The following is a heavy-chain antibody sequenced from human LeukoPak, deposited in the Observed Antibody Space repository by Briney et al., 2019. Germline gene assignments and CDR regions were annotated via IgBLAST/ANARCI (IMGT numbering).Heavy chain of an antibody. V-gene: IGHV1-69*05. CDR3: ARVWGSIFGVVIPAPFDS. CDR1: GGTFSSYA. D-gene: IGHD3-3*01. CDR2: IIPIFGTA. Sequence: ASVKVSCKASGGTFSSYAISWVRQAPGQGLEWMGGIIPIFGTANYAQKFQGRVTVTTDESTSTAYMELSSLRSEDTAVYYCARVWGSIFGVVIPAPFDSWGQGTLVTASS. J-gene: IGHJ4*02.